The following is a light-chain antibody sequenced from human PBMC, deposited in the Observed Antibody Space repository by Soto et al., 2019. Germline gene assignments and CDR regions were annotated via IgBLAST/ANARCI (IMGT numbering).Light chain of an antibody. CDR3: CSYAGSNSPYV. Sequence: QYALTQPPSPSGSPGQSVTISCTGTSSDVGGYNYVSWYQQHPGKAPKLMIYEFSKRPSGVPDRFSGSKSGNTASLTVSGLQAEDEAESYCCSYAGSNSPYVFGTGTKLTVL. J-gene: IGLJ1*01. CDR1: SSDVGGYNY. CDR2: EFS. V-gene: IGLV2-8*01.